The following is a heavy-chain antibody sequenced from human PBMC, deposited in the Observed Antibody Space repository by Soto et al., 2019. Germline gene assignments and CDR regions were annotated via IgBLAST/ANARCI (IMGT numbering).Heavy chain of an antibody. V-gene: IGHV1-18*01. J-gene: IGHJ6*02. Sequence: QVQLVQSGAEVKKPGASVKVSCKASGYTFTNYGISWVRQAPGQGLEWMGWISAYNGNTNYAQKLQGRVTMTTDTSTXTXYXXLRSLRSDDTAVYYCASNYLYYYGSGNTNYYGMDVWGQGTTVTVSS. D-gene: IGHD3-10*01. CDR1: GYTFTNYG. CDR2: ISAYNGNT. CDR3: ASNYLYYYGSGNTNYYGMDV.